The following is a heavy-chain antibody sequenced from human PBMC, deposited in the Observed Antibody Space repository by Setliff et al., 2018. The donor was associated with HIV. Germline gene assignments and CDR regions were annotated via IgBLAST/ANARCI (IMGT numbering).Heavy chain of an antibody. CDR1: GFTFSSYG. Sequence: PGGSLRLSCAASGFTFSSYGMHWVRQAPGKGLEWVAVIWYDGSNKYYADSVKGRFTISRDNSKNTLYLQMNSLRAEDTAVYYCAKGRTGTYYYDSSGPKRAFDIWGQGTMVTVSS. CDR3: AKGRTGTYYYDSSGPKRAFDI. V-gene: IGHV3-33*06. CDR2: IWYDGSNK. D-gene: IGHD3-22*01. J-gene: IGHJ3*02.